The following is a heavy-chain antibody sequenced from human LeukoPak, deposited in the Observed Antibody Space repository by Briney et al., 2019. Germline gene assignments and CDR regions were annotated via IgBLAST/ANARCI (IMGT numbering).Heavy chain of an antibody. CDR1: GFTFSSYS. CDR3: ASDIVVVPAAVMSSIDY. Sequence: PGGSLRLSCAASGFTFSSYSMNWVRQAPGEGLEWVSSISSSSSYIYYADSVKGRFTISRDNAKNSLYLQMNSLRAEDTAVYYCASDIVVVPAAVMSSIDYWGQGTPVTVSS. D-gene: IGHD2-2*01. CDR2: ISSSSSYI. V-gene: IGHV3-21*01. J-gene: IGHJ4*02.